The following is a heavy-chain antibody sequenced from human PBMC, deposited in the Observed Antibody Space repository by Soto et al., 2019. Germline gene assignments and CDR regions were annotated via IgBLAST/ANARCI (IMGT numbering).Heavy chain of an antibody. CDR2: ISYDGSNE. CDR1: GLTFSSYG. D-gene: IGHD3-22*01. J-gene: IGHJ4*02. CDR3: AEDSYYHDRTGYYIFDY. Sequence: PGGSLRLSCAASGLTFSSYGMHWVRQAPGKGLEWVAHISYDGSNEHYVDSVKGRFTISRDNSKNTLYLQMTSLRAEDTAVYYCAEDSYYHDRTGYYIFDYWCKGTLVTVSS. V-gene: IGHV3-30*18.